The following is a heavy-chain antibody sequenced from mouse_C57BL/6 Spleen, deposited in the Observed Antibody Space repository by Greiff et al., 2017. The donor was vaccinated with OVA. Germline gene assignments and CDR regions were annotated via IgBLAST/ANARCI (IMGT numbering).Heavy chain of an antibody. D-gene: IGHD2-4*01. CDR2: IWSGGST. J-gene: IGHJ4*01. CDR1: GFSLTSYG. V-gene: IGHV2-2*01. CDR3: SCYYDYDGYAMDY. Sequence: QVQLQQSGPGLVQPSQSLSITCTVSGFSLTSYGVHWVRQSPGKGLEWLGVIWSGGSTDYNAAFISRLSISKDNAKSQVFFKMNSLQADDTAIYYCSCYYDYDGYAMDYWGQGTSVTVSS.